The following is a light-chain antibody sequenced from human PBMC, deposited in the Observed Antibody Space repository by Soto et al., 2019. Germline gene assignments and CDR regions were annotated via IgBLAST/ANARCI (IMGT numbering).Light chain of an antibody. J-gene: IGKJ2*01. CDR3: QQYGSSSYT. CDR2: GAS. V-gene: IGKV3-20*01. Sequence: EIVLTQSPATLSVSLGDSATLSCRASQSVSLSLAWYQMRPGQPPRLLIYGASTRATDIPARFSGSGSGTDFTLTISRLEPEDFAVYYCQQYGSSSYTFGQGTKVDIK. CDR1: QSVSLS.